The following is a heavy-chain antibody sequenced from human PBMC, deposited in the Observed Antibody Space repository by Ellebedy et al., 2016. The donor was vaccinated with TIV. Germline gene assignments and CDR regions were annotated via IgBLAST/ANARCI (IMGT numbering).Heavy chain of an antibody. J-gene: IGHJ2*01. CDR3: ARTGYGDYAVYWYFAL. D-gene: IGHD4-17*01. CDR2: IIPIFGTA. V-gene: IGHV1-69*13. CDR1: GGTFSTFSSYA. Sequence: ASVKVSCKASGGTFSTFSSYAIIWVRQAPGQGLEWMGGIIPIFGTANYARKFQGRVTITADESTGTAYMELSSLRSEDTAVYYCARTGYGDYAVYWYFALWGRGTLVTVSS.